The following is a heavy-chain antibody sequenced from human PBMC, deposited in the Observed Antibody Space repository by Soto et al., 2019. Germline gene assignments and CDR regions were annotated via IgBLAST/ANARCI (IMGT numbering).Heavy chain of an antibody. Sequence: PGGSLRLSCAASGFTFSSYAMSWVRQAPGKGLEWVSAISGSGGSTYYADSVKGRFTISRDTSKKQFSLKMSSVTAADTAVYYCATETGTHGFDPWGPGTLVTVSS. CDR1: GFTFSSYA. J-gene: IGHJ5*02. CDR3: ATETGTHGFDP. D-gene: IGHD1-7*01. V-gene: IGHV3-23*01. CDR2: ISGSGGST.